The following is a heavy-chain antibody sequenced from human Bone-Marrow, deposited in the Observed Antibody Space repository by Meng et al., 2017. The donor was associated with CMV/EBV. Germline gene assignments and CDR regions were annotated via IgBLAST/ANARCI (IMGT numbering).Heavy chain of an antibody. J-gene: IGHJ4*02. CDR2: ISYDGSNK. CDR3: ARRGAARPYDY. V-gene: IGHV3-30-3*01. Sequence: GESLKISCAASGFTFSSYAMHWVRQAPGKGLEWVAVISYDGSNKYYADSVKGRFTISRDNAKNSLYLQMNSLRAEDTAVYYCARRGAARPYDYWGQGTLVTVSS. D-gene: IGHD6-6*01. CDR1: GFTFSSYA.